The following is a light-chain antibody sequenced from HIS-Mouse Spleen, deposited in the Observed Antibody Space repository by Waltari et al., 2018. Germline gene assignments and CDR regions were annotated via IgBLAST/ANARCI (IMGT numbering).Light chain of an antibody. CDR3: QQYDNLLT. Sequence: DIQMTQSPSSLSASVADRVTITRQASQDISNYLNWYQQKPGKAPKLLIYDASNLETGVPSRFSGSGSGTDFTFTISSLQPEDIATYYCQQYDNLLTFGGGTKVEIK. J-gene: IGKJ4*01. CDR1: QDISNY. CDR2: DAS. V-gene: IGKV1-33*01.